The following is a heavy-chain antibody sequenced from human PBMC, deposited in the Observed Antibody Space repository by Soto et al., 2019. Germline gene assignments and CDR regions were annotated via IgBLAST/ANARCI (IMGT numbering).Heavy chain of an antibody. CDR3: ARDREYSNSPDFDY. Sequence: ETLSLTCAVSGYSISSGYDWGWIRQPPGKGLEWIGSIYHSGSTYYNPSLKSRVTISVDTSKNQFSLKLSSVTAADTAVYYCARDREYSNSPDFDYWGQGTLVTVSS. CDR2: IYHSGST. V-gene: IGHV4-38-2*02. D-gene: IGHD6-6*01. CDR1: GYSISSGYD. J-gene: IGHJ4*02.